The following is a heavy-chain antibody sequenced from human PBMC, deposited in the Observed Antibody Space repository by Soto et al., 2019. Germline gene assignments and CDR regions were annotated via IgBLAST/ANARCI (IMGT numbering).Heavy chain of an antibody. CDR2: IYATGTT. Sequence: PSETLSLPGTVAPASLSGFYWSWIRNSAGKGLERIGRIYATGTTDYNPSLKSRVMMSVDTSKKQFSLKLRSVTAADTAVYYCVRDGTKTLRDWFDPGGQG. J-gene: IGHJ5*02. D-gene: IGHD1-1*01. CDR3: VRDGTKTLRDWFDP. V-gene: IGHV4-4*07. CDR1: PASLSGFY.